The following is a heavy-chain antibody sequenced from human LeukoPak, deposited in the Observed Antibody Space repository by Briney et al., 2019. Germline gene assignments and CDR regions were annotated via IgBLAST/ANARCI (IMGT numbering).Heavy chain of an antibody. D-gene: IGHD2-15*01. V-gene: IGHV4-4*09. CDR2: IYTSGST. CDR3: ARLVVDQENYFDY. Sequence: SETLSLTCTVSGGSISSYHWSWIRQPPGKGLEWIGYIYTSGSTNYNPSLKSRVTISVDTSKNQFSLKLSSVTAADTAVYYCARLVVDQENYFDYWGQGTLVTVSS. J-gene: IGHJ4*02. CDR1: GGSISSYH.